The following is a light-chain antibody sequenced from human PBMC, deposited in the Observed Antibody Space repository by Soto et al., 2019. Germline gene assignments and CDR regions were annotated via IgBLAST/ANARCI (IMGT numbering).Light chain of an antibody. CDR2: AAS. J-gene: IGKJ3*01. CDR1: QGISSW. V-gene: IGKV1-12*01. Sequence: DIQMTQSPSSVSASVGDRVTITCRASQGISSWLAWYQQKPGKAPKLLIYAASSLQSGVQSRFSGSVSGTDVALNISSLQQEHFATYYSQQANSSPFNFRPGTKVDIK. CDR3: QQANSSPFN.